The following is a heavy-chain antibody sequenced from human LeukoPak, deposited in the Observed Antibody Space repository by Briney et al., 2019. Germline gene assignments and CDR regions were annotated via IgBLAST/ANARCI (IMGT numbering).Heavy chain of an antibody. CDR3: ARGYSSSWYPRDYYYYYMDV. CDR1: GYTFTNYA. V-gene: IGHV1-18*01. Sequence: VASVKVSCKASGYTFTNYAISWVRQAPGQGLEWMGWISAYNGNTNYAQKLQGRVTMTTDTSTSTVYMNLRSLRSDDTAVYYCARGYSSSWYPRDYYYYYMDVWGKGTTVTVSS. CDR2: ISAYNGNT. J-gene: IGHJ6*03. D-gene: IGHD6-13*01.